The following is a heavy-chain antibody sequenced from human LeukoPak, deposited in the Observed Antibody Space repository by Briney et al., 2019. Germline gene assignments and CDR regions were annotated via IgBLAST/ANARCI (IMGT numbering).Heavy chain of an antibody. D-gene: IGHD6-19*01. V-gene: IGHV4-39*01. CDR2: IYYSGST. CDR3: ARVRAVAHY. J-gene: IGHJ4*02. Sequence: SETLSLTCTVSGGSISSSSYYWGWIRQPPGKGLEWIGSIYYSGSTYYNPSLKSRVTISVDTSKNQFSLKLSSVTAADTAVYYCARVRAVAHYWGQGTLVTVSS. CDR1: GGSISSSSYY.